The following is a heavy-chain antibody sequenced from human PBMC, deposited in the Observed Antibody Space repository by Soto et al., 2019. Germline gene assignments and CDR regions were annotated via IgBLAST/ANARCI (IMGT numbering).Heavy chain of an antibody. CDR3: VKDGSSGWPYFYDMDV. D-gene: IGHD6-19*01. CDR2: ISYDGRNK. V-gene: IGHV3-30*18. J-gene: IGHJ6*02. Sequence: PGGSLRLSCAASGFTFSSYGMHWVRQAPGKGLEWVAVISYDGRNKYYVDAVKGRFTISRDNSKNTLYLQMSSLRAEDTAVYYCVKDGSSGWPYFYDMDVWGQGTTVTVSS. CDR1: GFTFSSYG.